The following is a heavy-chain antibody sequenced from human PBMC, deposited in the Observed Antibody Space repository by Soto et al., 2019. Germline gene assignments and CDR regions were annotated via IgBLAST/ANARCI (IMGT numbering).Heavy chain of an antibody. J-gene: IGHJ4*02. CDR1: GYTFTSYG. V-gene: IGHV1-18*01. CDR3: AIDVVVVTASMFGFDY. CDR2: ISAYNGNT. D-gene: IGHD2-21*02. Sequence: GASVKVSCKASGYTFTSYGISWVRQAPGQGLEWMGWISAYNGNTNYAQKLQGRVTMTTDTSTSTAYMELRSLRSDDTAVYYCAIDVVVVTASMFGFDYWGQGTLVTVSS.